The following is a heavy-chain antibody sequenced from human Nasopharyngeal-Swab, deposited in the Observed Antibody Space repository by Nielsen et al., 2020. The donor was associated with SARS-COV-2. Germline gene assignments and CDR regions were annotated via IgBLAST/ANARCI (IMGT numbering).Heavy chain of an antibody. J-gene: IGHJ6*02. CDR1: GYLFTSYW. Sequence: GESPKIPRQGPGYLFTSYWIDWVRQMPGKGLEWMGSIYPRYSDTRFSPSFQGQVNISADKSISTAYLQWSSLKLSDTAMYYCVRPEGVATSFKYYFQYGMDVWGQGTMVTVPS. D-gene: IGHD5-12*01. V-gene: IGHV5-51*01. CDR3: VRPEGVATSFKYYFQYGMDV. CDR2: IYPRYSDT.